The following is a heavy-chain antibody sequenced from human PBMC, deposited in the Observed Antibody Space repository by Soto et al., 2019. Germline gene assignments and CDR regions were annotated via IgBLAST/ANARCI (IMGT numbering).Heavy chain of an antibody. D-gene: IGHD2-8*01. J-gene: IGHJ6*02. CDR1: GFNFGSYG. CDR2: LTASGLNT. CDR3: AKGLGNAKEV. V-gene: IGHV3-23*01. Sequence: GGSLRLSCSASGFNFGSYGMSWVRQAPGKGLEWVSGLTASGLNTYYTDSVKGRFTISRDNSRNTVYLQMSGLRVEDTAVFHCAKGLGNAKEVWGQGTTVTVS.